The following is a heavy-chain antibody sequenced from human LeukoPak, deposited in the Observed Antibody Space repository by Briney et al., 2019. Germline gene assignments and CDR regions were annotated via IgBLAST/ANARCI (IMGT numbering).Heavy chain of an antibody. CDR1: GGSISGYY. CDR3: ARDNRRAFDY. D-gene: IGHD1-14*01. V-gene: IGHV4-59*12. CDR2: IYQSGST. J-gene: IGHJ4*02. Sequence: SETLSLTCTVSGGSISGYYWSWIRQPPGKGLEWIGNIYQSGSTISNPSLKTRVTISVDTSKNQFSLKLSSVTAADTAVYYCARDNRRAFDYWGQGTLVTVSS.